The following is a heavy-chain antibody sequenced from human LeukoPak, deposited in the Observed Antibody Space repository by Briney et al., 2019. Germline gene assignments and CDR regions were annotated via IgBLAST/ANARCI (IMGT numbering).Heavy chain of an antibody. D-gene: IGHD5-18*01. Sequence: GGSLRLSCAASGFTFSSYWMSWVRQAPGKGQEWVANIKQDGSEKYYVDSVKGRFIISRDNAKNSLYLQVNSLRAEDTAVYYCARDWTDTAMGVFDYWGQGTLVTVSS. V-gene: IGHV3-7*01. J-gene: IGHJ4*02. CDR2: IKQDGSEK. CDR1: GFTFSSYW. CDR3: ARDWTDTAMGVFDY.